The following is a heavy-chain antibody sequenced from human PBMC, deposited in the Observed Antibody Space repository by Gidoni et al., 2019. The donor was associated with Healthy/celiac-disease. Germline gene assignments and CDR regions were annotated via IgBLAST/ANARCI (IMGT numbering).Heavy chain of an antibody. CDR3: AYEITYCGGDCPDAFDI. CDR2: ISGMGGST. J-gene: IGHJ3*02. CDR1: GFTFSSYA. D-gene: IGHD2-21*01. Sequence: EVQLLESGGGLVQPGGSLRLSCAASGFTFSSYAMSWVRQAPGKGLELFSAISGMGGSTYYADSVKGRFTISRDNAKNTLYLQMNSLRAEDTAVYYCAYEITYCGGDCPDAFDIWGQGTMVTVSS. V-gene: IGHV3-23*01.